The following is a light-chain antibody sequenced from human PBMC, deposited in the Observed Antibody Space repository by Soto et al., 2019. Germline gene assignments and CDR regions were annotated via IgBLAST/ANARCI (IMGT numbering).Light chain of an antibody. Sequence: QSVLTQPPSASGTPGQRVTISCSGSSSNIGSSTVTWYQQLPGAAHTVLIHSNNQRPSGVPDRFSGSKSGTSASLAISGLQSDDEADYYCATWDDSLKGYVFGTGTKLTVL. V-gene: IGLV1-44*01. J-gene: IGLJ1*01. CDR3: ATWDDSLKGYV. CDR2: SNN. CDR1: SSNIGSST.